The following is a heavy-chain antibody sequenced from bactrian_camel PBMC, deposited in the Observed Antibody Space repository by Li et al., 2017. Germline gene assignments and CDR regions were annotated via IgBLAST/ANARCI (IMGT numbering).Heavy chain of an antibody. Sequence: VQLVESGGGSVQAGGSLRLACEAYGYTYSSYCMAWFRQAPGKEREGVAGIDSDGMITYADSVKGRFTVSQDGAKNTLYLHMNNLKPEDTAMYHCAADFICKSIPRNFFEASCWNYWGQGTQVTVS. CDR1: GYTYSSYC. V-gene: IGHV3S55*01. CDR2: IDSDGMI. CDR3: AADFICKSIPRNFFEASCWNY. D-gene: IGHD1*01. J-gene: IGHJ4*01.